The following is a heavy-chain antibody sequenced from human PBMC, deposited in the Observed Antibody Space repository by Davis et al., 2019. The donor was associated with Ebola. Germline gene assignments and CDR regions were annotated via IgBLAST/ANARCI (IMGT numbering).Heavy chain of an antibody. CDR3: ARDSLYYGDYG. CDR1: GGSISSYY. CDR2: IYYSGST. D-gene: IGHD4-17*01. V-gene: IGHV4-59*01. Sequence: PSETLSLTCTVSGGSISSYYWSWIRQPPGKGLEWIGYIYYSGSTNYNPSLKSRVTISVDTSKNQFSLKLSSVTAADTAVYYCARDSLYYGDYGWGQGTLVTVSS. J-gene: IGHJ4*02.